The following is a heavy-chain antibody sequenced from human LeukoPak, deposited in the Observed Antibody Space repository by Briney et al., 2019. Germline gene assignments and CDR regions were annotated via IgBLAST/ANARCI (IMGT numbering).Heavy chain of an antibody. D-gene: IGHD3-10*01. Sequence: SETLSLTCAVSGYSISSGYHWGWIRQPTGKGLEWIGSMSHSGSTYYNPSLKSRVTISVDTSKNQFSVKLSSVTAADTAVYYCARSGVLLWFGESIEDNNWFDPWGQGTLVTVSS. V-gene: IGHV4-38-2*01. CDR2: MSHSGST. CDR1: GYSISSGYH. J-gene: IGHJ5*02. CDR3: ARSGVLLWFGESIEDNNWFDP.